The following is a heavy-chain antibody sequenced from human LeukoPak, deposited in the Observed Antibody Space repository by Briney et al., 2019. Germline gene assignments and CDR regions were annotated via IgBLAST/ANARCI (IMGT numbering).Heavy chain of an antibody. CDR2: INHSGST. Sequence: PSETLSLTCAVYGGSFSGYYWSWIRQPPGKGLEWIGEINHSGSTNYNPSLKSRDTISIDTSKNQFSLKLSSATAADTAVYYCARASYYDFWSGYYGPDAFDIWGQGTMVTVSS. V-gene: IGHV4-34*01. D-gene: IGHD3-3*01. J-gene: IGHJ3*02. CDR1: GGSFSGYY. CDR3: ARASYYDFWSGYYGPDAFDI.